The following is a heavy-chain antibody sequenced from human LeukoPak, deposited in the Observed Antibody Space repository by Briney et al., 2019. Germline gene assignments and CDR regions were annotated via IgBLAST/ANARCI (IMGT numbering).Heavy chain of an antibody. J-gene: IGHJ4*02. D-gene: IGHD2-2*01. V-gene: IGHV3-23*01. Sequence: GGSLRLSCAASGFTFSSYAMSWVRQAPGKGLEWVSAISGSGGSTYYADSVKGRFTISRDNSKNTLYLQMNSLRAEDTAVYYCAKGGYCSSTSCYVSRFDYWGQGTLVTVSS. CDR3: AKGGYCSSTSCYVSRFDY. CDR2: ISGSGGST. CDR1: GFTFSSYA.